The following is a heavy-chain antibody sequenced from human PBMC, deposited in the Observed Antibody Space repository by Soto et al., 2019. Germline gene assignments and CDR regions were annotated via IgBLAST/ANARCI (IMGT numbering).Heavy chain of an antibody. D-gene: IGHD1-7*01. Sequence: EVQLVESGGVLVQPGGSVRLSCAASGFTFSSDLMHGVRQAPGKGLMWVSLIHNDGSTTRDADSVKGRFTISRDNAKNTLYLQMSSLRVEDTAVYYCATDNWNSYWGQGTLVTVSS. J-gene: IGHJ4*01. CDR1: GFTFSSDL. V-gene: IGHV3-74*01. CDR3: ATDNWNSY. CDR2: IHNDGSTT.